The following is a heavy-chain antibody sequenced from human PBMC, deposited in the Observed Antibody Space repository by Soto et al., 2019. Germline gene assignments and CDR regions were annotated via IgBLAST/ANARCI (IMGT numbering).Heavy chain of an antibody. Sequence: SETLSLTCAVYGGSFSGYYWSWIRQPPGKELERIGEINHSGSTNYNPSLKSRVTISVDTSKNQFSLKLSSVTAADTAVYYCAREGPMYGSGSLQLMYYFDYWGQGTLVTVSS. CDR3: AREGPMYGSGSLQLMYYFDY. CDR1: GGSFSGYY. J-gene: IGHJ4*02. CDR2: INHSGST. D-gene: IGHD3-10*01. V-gene: IGHV4-34*01.